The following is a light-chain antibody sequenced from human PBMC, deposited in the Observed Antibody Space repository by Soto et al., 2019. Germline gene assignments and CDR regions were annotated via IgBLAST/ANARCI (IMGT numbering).Light chain of an antibody. V-gene: IGLV2-14*03. CDR2: DVT. CDR3: SSYTSSSTIL. Sequence: QSALTQPASVSRSPGQSITISCTGTSSDVGGYNYVSWYQQHPGKAPKLMIYDVTNRPSGVSSRFSGSKSGNTASLTISGLQAEDEAHYYCSSYTSSSTILFGGGTKVTVL. J-gene: IGLJ2*01. CDR1: SSDVGGYNY.